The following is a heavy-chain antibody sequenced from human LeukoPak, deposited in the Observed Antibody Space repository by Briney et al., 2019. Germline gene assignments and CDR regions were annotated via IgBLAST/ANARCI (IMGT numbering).Heavy chain of an antibody. CDR3: ARGTVEMATISGGGEFDY. CDR2: FSRSGTSI. Sequence: GGSLRLSCAASGFTVSDFYMSWIRQAPGKGLEWISYFSRSGTSIFYADSVKGRFTISRDNAKNSLYLQMNSLRAEDTAVYYCARGTVEMATISGGGEFDYWGQGTLVTVSS. J-gene: IGHJ4*02. D-gene: IGHD5-24*01. V-gene: IGHV3-11*01. CDR1: GFTVSDFY.